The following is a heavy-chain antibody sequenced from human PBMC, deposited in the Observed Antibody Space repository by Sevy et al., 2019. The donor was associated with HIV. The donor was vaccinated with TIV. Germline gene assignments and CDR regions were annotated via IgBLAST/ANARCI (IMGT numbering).Heavy chain of an antibody. CDR3: ARDRGEILRSAFKS. V-gene: IGHV3-30*04. CDR1: GFTFSEFG. D-gene: IGHD3-10*01. J-gene: IGHJ5*02. Sequence: SLRLSCAASGFTFSEFGMHWVRQAPGKGLEWVAVISHDGRNNKYNADSVKGRFTISRDNSKNTLYLQMNSLRADDTAIYYCARDRGEILRSAFKSWGQGTLVTVSS. CDR2: ISHDGRNNK.